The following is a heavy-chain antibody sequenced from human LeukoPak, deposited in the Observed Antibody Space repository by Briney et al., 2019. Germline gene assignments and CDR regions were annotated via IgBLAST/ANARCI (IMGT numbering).Heavy chain of an antibody. CDR1: GFIFSSYS. D-gene: IGHD2-8*01. CDR3: AKGDLGSSMLPYDY. Sequence: GGSLRLSCVGSGFIFSSYSMNWVRQAPGKGLEWISYISSSSGTIYYADSVKGRFTISRDNSENTLFLQMDSLRAEDTALYYCAKGDLGSSMLPYDYWGQGTLVTVSS. V-gene: IGHV3-48*01. CDR2: ISSSSGTI. J-gene: IGHJ4*02.